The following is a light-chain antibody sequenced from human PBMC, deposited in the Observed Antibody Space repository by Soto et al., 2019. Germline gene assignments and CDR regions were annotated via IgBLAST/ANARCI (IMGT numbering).Light chain of an antibody. CDR3: SASSGLNNVL. Sequence: QSALTQPPSASGSPGQSVTIYCTGTSSDVGGYKYVSWYQQKSGKAPKLIIYEVNERPSGVPDRFSGSKSDNTASLTVSGLQAEDEADYYCSASSGLNNVLFGGGTKLT. J-gene: IGLJ2*01. CDR2: EVN. CDR1: SSDVGGYKY. V-gene: IGLV2-8*01.